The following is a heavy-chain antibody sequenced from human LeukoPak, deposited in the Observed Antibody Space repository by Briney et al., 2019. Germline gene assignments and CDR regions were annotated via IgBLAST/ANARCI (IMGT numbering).Heavy chain of an antibody. CDR2: ISSSGSTI. CDR3: AKDDEHYYYYMDV. CDR1: GFTFSSYE. Sequence: GGSLRLSCAASGFTFSSYEMNWVRQAPGKGLEWVSYISSSGSTIYYADSVKGRFTISRDNSKNTLYLQMNSLRAEDTAVYYCAKDDEHYYYYMDVWGKGTTVTVSS. V-gene: IGHV3-48*03. D-gene: IGHD3-3*01. J-gene: IGHJ6*03.